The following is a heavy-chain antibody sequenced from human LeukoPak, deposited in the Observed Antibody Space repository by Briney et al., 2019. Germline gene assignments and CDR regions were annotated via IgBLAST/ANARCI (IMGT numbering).Heavy chain of an antibody. CDR2: ISSSSSTI. CDR1: GFTFSSYS. J-gene: IGHJ6*03. D-gene: IGHD6-13*01. Sequence: PGGSLRLSCAASGFTFSSYSMNWVRQAPGKGLEWVSYISSSSSTIYYADSVKGRFTISRDNAKNSLYLQMNSLRAEDTAVYYCARDTYESLPGIAARYYYYYMDVWGKGTTVTVSS. CDR3: ARDTYESLPGIAARYYYYYMDV. V-gene: IGHV3-48*01.